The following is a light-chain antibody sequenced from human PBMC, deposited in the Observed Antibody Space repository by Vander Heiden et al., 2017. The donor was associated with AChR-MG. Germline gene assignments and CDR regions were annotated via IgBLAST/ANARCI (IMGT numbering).Light chain of an antibody. CDR3: CSYTTVTSWV. V-gene: IGLV2-14*03. CDR2: DVR. CDR1: DSDVGAYAY. J-gene: IGLJ3*02. Sequence: QSVLTQPASVSGSPGQTSTISCTGTDSDVGAYAYVSWYQQHPGKDRRLMIYDVRNRPSGVSHRFSGSKSGNTASLTISGLQADDEADYYCCSYTTVTSWVFGGGTRLTVL.